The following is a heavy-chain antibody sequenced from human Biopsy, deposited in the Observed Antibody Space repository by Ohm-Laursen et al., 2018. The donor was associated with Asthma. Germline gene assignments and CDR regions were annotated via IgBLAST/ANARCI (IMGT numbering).Heavy chain of an antibody. Sequence: SLRLSCAASGFTVSTNGMSWVRQPPGKGLEWVSVIYSGGGTYYADSVQGRVTISRDNSKNTLSLQMNSLRAEDTAVYYCAGGDSSNWSHYYFDYWGQGTLVTVSS. CDR2: IYSGGGT. CDR1: GFTVSTNG. J-gene: IGHJ4*02. CDR3: AGGDSSNWSHYYFDY. V-gene: IGHV3-53*01. D-gene: IGHD3-22*01.